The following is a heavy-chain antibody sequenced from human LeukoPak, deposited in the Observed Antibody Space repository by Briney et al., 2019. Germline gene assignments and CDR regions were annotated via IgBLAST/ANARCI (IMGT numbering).Heavy chain of an antibody. V-gene: IGHV4-59*01. Sequence: SETLSLTCTVSGGSISSYYWSWIRQPPGKGLEWIGYIYYSGSTNYNPSRKSRVTISVDTSKNQFSLKLSSVTAADTAVYYCARDHKDWGVFDYWGQGTLVTVSS. CDR1: GGSISSYY. CDR3: ARDHKDWGVFDY. CDR2: IYYSGST. J-gene: IGHJ4*02. D-gene: IGHD7-27*01.